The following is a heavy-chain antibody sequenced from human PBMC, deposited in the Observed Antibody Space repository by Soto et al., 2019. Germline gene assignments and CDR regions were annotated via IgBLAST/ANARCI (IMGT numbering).Heavy chain of an antibody. J-gene: IGHJ6*03. D-gene: IGHD1-26*01. CDR3: ARAGSYYYYMDV. CDR1: GGSFSGYY. Sequence: PSETLSLTWAVYGGSFSGYYWSWISQPPGKGLEWIGEINHSGSTNYNPSLRSRVTISVDTSKNQFSLKLSSVTAADTAVYYCARAGSYYYYMDVWGKGTTVTVSS. CDR2: INHSGST. V-gene: IGHV4-34*01.